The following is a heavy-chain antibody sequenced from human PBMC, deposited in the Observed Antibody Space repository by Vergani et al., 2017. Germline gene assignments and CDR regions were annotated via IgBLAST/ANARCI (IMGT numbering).Heavy chain of an antibody. CDR3: ARDVKYGGQCFDS. CDR2: ISYNGDRA. V-gene: IGHV3-20*04. Sequence: EVQLVESGGSLVRPGGSLRLSCAVSGFTFNDYGMTWVRQTPGKGLEWVSSISYNGDRATYRDSVKGRFTVSRDSAKNSLYLQMNNLRAEDTALYYCARDVKYGGQCFDSWGEGTLVTVAS. CDR1: GFTFNDYG. J-gene: IGHJ4*02. D-gene: IGHD4-23*01.